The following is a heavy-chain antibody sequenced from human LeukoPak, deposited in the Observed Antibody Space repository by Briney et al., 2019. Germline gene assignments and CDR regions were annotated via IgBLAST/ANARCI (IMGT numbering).Heavy chain of an antibody. CDR2: INPKNGGT. CDR1: GYTFTGQY. Sequence: ASVKVSCKASGYTFTGQYLHWVRQAPGQGLEWMGFINPKNGGTTYAQKFQDRLTITRDTSISTAYMELSRLRSDDTAVYYCARDQVMYYYDSSGYYPWGQGTLVTVSS. V-gene: IGHV1-2*02. CDR3: ARDQVMYYYDSSGYYP. D-gene: IGHD3-22*01. J-gene: IGHJ5*02.